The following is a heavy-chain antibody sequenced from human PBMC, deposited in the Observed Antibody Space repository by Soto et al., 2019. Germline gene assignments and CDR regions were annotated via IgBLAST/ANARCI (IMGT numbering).Heavy chain of an antibody. J-gene: IGHJ6*02. D-gene: IGHD3-22*01. V-gene: IGHV1-69*13. CDR1: GGTFSSYA. Sequence: WASVKVSCKASGGTFSSYAISWVRQAPGQGLEWMGGIIPIFGTANYAQKFQGRVTITADESTSTAYMELSSLRSEDTAVYYCARSITLITMIVVVRSPERSNLDYYYYGMDVWGQGTTVTVSS. CDR2: IIPIFGTA. CDR3: ARSITLITMIVVVRSPERSNLDYYYYGMDV.